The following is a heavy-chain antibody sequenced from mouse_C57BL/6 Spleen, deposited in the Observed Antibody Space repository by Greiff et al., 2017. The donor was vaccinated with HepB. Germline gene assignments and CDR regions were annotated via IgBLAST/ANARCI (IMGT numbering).Heavy chain of an antibody. CDR3: ARSVRPYDVDYAMDY. Sequence: VQLQQSGPELVKPGASVKISCKASGYSFTGYYMHWVKQSHGNILDWIGYIYPYNGVSSYNQKFKGKATLTVDKSSSTAYMELRSLTSEDSAVYYCARSVRPYDVDYAMDYWGQGTSVTVSS. V-gene: IGHV1-31*01. J-gene: IGHJ4*01. CDR1: GYSFTGYY. D-gene: IGHD2-3*01. CDR2: IYPYNGVS.